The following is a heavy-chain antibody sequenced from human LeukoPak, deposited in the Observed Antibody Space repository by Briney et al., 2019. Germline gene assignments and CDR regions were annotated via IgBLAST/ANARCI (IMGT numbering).Heavy chain of an antibody. D-gene: IGHD3-10*01. J-gene: IGHJ5*02. CDR2: INHSGST. V-gene: IGHV4-34*01. Sequence: SETLSLTCTVSGGSISSYYWSWIRQPPGKGLEWIGEINHSGSTNYNPSLKSRVTISLDTSKNHFSLKLSSVTAADTAVYYCARGTPHYYGSGSYYISRFDPWGQGTLVTVSS. CDR1: GGSISSYY. CDR3: ARGTPHYYGSGSYYISRFDP.